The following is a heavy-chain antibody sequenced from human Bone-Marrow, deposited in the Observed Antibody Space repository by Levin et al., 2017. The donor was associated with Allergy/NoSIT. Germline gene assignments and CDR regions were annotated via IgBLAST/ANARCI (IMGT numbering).Heavy chain of an antibody. CDR3: AKDLSSGLSIYFQH. Sequence: GGSLRLSCAASGFTFSSYALGWVRQAPGKGLEWVSIISGSGDSTYYSDSVKGRFTISRDNSKNTLYLQMNSLRAEDTAVYFCAKDLSSGLSIYFQHWGQGTLVTVSS. CDR2: ISGSGDST. CDR1: GFTFSSYA. D-gene: IGHD6-19*01. V-gene: IGHV3-23*01. J-gene: IGHJ1*01.